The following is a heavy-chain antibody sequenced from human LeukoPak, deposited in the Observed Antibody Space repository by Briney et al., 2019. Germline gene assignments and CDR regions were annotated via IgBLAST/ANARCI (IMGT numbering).Heavy chain of an antibody. CDR3: ATKRGYNYGLDY. CDR2: TYSGGST. CDR1: GFTVSSNY. Sequence: GGSLRLSCAASGFTVSSNYMSWVRQARGKGLEWVSVTYSGGSTYYADSVKGRFTISRDNSKNTLYLQMNSLRAEDTAVYYCATKRGYNYGLDYWGQGTLSPSPQ. D-gene: IGHD5-18*01. J-gene: IGHJ4*02. V-gene: IGHV3-53*01.